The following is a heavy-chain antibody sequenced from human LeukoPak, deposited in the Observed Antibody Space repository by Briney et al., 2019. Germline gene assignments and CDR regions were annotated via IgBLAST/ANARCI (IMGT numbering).Heavy chain of an antibody. Sequence: GASVKVSCKASGGTFSSYAISWVRQAPGQGLEWMGGIIPIFGTANYAQKFQGRVTITTDESTSTAYMELSSLRAEDTAVYYCARDPDPGATIFPGNWFDPWGQGTLVTVSS. CDR3: ARDPDPGATIFPGNWFDP. D-gene: IGHD3-3*01. J-gene: IGHJ5*02. V-gene: IGHV1-69*05. CDR1: GGTFSSYA. CDR2: IIPIFGTA.